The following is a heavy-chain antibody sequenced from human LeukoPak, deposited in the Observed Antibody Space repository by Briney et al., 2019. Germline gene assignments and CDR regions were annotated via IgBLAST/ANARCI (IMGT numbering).Heavy chain of an antibody. V-gene: IGHV4-34*01. J-gene: IGHJ4*02. CDR2: INHSGST. CDR3: ARGRRGLRYCSSTSCQGSFDY. D-gene: IGHD2-2*01. CDR1: GGSFSGYY. Sequence: PSETLSLTCAVYGGSFSGYYWSWIRQPPGKGLEWIGEINHSGSTNYNPSLKSRVTISVDTSKNQFSLKLSSVTAADTAVYYCARGRRGLRYCSSTSCQGSFDYWGQGTLVTVSS.